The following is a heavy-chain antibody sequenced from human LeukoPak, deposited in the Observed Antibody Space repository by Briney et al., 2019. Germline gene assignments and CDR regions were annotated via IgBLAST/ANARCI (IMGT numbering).Heavy chain of an antibody. J-gene: IGHJ4*02. CDR2: IIPIFGTA. CDR1: GGTFSSYA. Sequence: SVKVSCKASGGTFSSYAISWVRQAPGQGLEWMGGIIPIFGTANYAQKFQGRVTITTDESTSTAYMELSSLRSEDTAVYYCARAGGYCSSTSCPWGFDYWGQGTLVTVSS. V-gene: IGHV1-69*05. D-gene: IGHD2-2*03. CDR3: ARAGGYCSSTSCPWGFDY.